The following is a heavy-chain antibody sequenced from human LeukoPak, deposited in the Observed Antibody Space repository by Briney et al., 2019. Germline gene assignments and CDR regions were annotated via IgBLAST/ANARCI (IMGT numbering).Heavy chain of an antibody. CDR2: IYPGDSDT. CDR1: GYSFTSYW. Sequence: GESLKISCKGSGYSFTSYWIGWVRQMPGKGLEWMGIIYPGDSDTRYSPSFQGQVTISADKSISTAYLQWGSLKASDTAMYYCARRYCSGGSCWRYFDYWGQGTLVTVSS. V-gene: IGHV5-51*01. D-gene: IGHD2-15*01. CDR3: ARRYCSGGSCWRYFDY. J-gene: IGHJ4*02.